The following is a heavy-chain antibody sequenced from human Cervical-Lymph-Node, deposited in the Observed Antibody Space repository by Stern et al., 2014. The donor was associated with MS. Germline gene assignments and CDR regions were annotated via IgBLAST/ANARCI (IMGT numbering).Heavy chain of an antibody. J-gene: IGHJ6*02. CDR2: IIPIFGTP. CDR1: GGTFSSQA. CDR3: ATVTTVTVGSMDV. V-gene: IGHV1-69*01. D-gene: IGHD4-17*01. Sequence: VPLVESGAEVKKPGSSVKVSCKDSGGTFSSQAINWVRQAPGQGLEWVGGIIPIFGTPNYAPKVQDRVTITADGSTSTAYMDLSSLRSEDTAVYYCATVTTVTVGSMDVWGQGTTVTVSS.